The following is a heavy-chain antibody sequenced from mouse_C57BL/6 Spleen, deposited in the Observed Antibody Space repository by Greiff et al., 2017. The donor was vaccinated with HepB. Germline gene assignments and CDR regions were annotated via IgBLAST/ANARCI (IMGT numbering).Heavy chain of an antibody. Sequence: EVQLVESGGGLVKPGASLKLSCAASGFTFSDYGMHWVRQAPEKGLEWVAYISTGSSTTYYADTVKGRFTISRDNAKNTLFLQMTSLKSEDTAMYYCARPLNLLDYAMDYWGQGTSVTVSS. CDR2: ISTGSSTT. CDR1: GFTFSDYG. CDR3: ARPLNLLDYAMDY. V-gene: IGHV5-17*01. D-gene: IGHD1-1*01. J-gene: IGHJ4*01.